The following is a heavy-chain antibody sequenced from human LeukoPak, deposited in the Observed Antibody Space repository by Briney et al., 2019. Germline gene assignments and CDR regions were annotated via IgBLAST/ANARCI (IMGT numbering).Heavy chain of an antibody. D-gene: IGHD2-2*03. CDR1: GFTFSSYS. CDR2: ISSSSSYI. CDR3: ARDRVDIVVVPAAGVPANYYYYGMDV. J-gene: IGHJ6*02. Sequence: GGSLRLSCAASGFTFSSYSMNWVRQAPGKGLEWVSSISSSSSYIYYADSVKGRFTISRDNAKNSLYLQMNSLRAEDTAVYYCARDRVDIVVVPAAGVPANYYYYGMDVWGQGTTATVSS. V-gene: IGHV3-21*01.